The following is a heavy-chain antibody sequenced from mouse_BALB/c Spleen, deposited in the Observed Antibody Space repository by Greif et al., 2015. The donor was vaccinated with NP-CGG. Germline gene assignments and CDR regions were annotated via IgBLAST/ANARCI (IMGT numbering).Heavy chain of an antibody. D-gene: IGHD2-1*01. CDR1: GYTFTSYY. CDR2: IYPGDGST. V-gene: IGHV1S56*01. J-gene: IGHJ4*01. Sequence: VKLQESGPELVKPGASVKMSCKASGYTFTSYYIHWVKQRPGQGLEWIGWIYPGDGSTKYNEKFKGKTTLTADKSSSTAYMLLSSLTSEDSAIYFCARGYGNYGYAMDYWGQGTSVTVSS. CDR3: ARGYGNYGYAMDY.